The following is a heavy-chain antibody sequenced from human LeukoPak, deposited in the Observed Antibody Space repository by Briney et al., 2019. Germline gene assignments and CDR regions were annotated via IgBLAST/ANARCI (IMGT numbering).Heavy chain of an antibody. V-gene: IGHV3-74*03. CDR3: AREGITVSHDLDY. J-gene: IGHJ4*02. D-gene: IGHD3-16*01. Sequence: GGSLRLSCAASGFTFTDYWMHWVRQVAGKGLVWVSRINGDLTNTTYADSVKGRFTISRDNAKNTLYLQMNSLRAEDTAVYYCAREGITVSHDLDYWGQGTLVTVSS. CDR1: GFTFTDYW. CDR2: INGDLTNT.